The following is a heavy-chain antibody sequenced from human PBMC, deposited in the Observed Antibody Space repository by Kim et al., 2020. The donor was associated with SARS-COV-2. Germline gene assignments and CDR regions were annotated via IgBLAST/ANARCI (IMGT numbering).Heavy chain of an antibody. J-gene: IGHJ4*02. V-gene: IGHV3-30*18. Sequence: GGSLRLSCAASGFTFISYDMHWVRQAPGKGLEWMAFISDDGSNKKYPDSVKGRFTISRDNSKNTLYLQMNSLRAEDTAVYYCAKGDGSVVNHWGQGTLVTVSS. CDR2: ISDDGSNK. D-gene: IGHD3-22*01. CDR3: AKGDGSVVNH. CDR1: GFTFISYD.